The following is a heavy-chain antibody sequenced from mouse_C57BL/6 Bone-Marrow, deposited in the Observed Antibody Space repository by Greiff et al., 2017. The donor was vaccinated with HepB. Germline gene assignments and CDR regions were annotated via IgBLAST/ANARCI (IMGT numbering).Heavy chain of an antibody. CDR1: GYTFTSYG. CDR3: ARQRQRGYYGSRPGFAY. V-gene: IGHV1-81*01. Sequence: QVQLQQSGAELARPGASVKLSCKASGYTFTSYGISWVKQRTGQGLEWIGEIYPRSGNTYYNEKFKGKATLTADTSSSTAYMELRSLTSEDSAVYFCARQRQRGYYGSRPGFAYWGQGTLVTVSA. D-gene: IGHD1-1*01. CDR2: IYPRSGNT. J-gene: IGHJ3*01.